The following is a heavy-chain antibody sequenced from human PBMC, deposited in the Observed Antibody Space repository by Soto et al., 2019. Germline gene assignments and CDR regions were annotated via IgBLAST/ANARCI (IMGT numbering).Heavy chain of an antibody. Sequence: GGSLRLSCAASGFTFSSYAMRWVRQAPGKGLEYVSSISGSGDSPYYADSVKGRFTISRDNSRDTLFLQMNSLRAEDTAIYYCAKSSVWYPYFDSWGQGTLVTVSS. V-gene: IGHV3-23*01. CDR1: GFTFSSYA. J-gene: IGHJ4*02. CDR2: ISGSGDSP. D-gene: IGHD6-13*01. CDR3: AKSSVWYPYFDS.